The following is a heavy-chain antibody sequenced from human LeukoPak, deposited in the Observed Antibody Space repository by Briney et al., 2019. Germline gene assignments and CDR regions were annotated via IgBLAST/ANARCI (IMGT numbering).Heavy chain of an antibody. CDR1: GFTFSDYF. Sequence: GGSLRLSCAASGFTFSDYFMSWIRQAPGKGLEWVSYISSSGSTIYYADSVKGRFTISRDNAKNSLYLQMNSLRAEDTAVYYCARSAMRSSGSQFDYWGQGTLVTVSS. D-gene: IGHD6-19*01. J-gene: IGHJ4*02. V-gene: IGHV3-11*04. CDR2: ISSSGSTI. CDR3: ARSAMRSSGSQFDY.